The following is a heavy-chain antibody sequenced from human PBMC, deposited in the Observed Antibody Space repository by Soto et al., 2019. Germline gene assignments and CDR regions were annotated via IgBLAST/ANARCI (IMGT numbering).Heavy chain of an antibody. Sequence: GGSLRLSCAASGFTFSSYAMTWVRQAPGKGLEWVSSISGSGISTYYADSVKGRFTISRDNSKNTLYLQMNSLRAEDAAVYYCAKERSSSCCYGMDVWGQGTTVTVSS. CDR1: GFTFSSYA. CDR2: ISGSGIST. V-gene: IGHV3-23*01. CDR3: AKERSSSCCYGMDV. D-gene: IGHD6-13*01. J-gene: IGHJ6*02.